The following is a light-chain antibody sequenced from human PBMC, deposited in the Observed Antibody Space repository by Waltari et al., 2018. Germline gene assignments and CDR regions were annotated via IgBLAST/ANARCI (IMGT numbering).Light chain of an antibody. CDR3: SSFAGSSQML. CDR2: EVS. J-gene: IGLJ2*01. Sequence: QSALTQPPSASGSPGQSVTISCTGTSSDVGGFDYVSWYQQHPGKVPRLMIYEVSKRPSGVPDRFSGSKSGNPASLTVSGLQVEDEADYYCSSFAGSSQMLFGGGTKLTVL. CDR1: SSDVGGFDY. V-gene: IGLV2-8*01.